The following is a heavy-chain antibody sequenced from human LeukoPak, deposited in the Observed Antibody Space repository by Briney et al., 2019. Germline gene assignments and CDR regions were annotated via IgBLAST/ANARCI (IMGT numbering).Heavy chain of an antibody. CDR2: ISSNGGST. J-gene: IGHJ4*02. CDR1: GLTFSSYA. Sequence: GGSLRLSCSDSGLTFSSYAMHWVRQAPGRGLDYVSAISSNGGSTHYADSVKGRFTISRDNSKNTLYLQMSSLRAEDTAVYYCVKGRWELLVWGQGTLVTVSS. D-gene: IGHD1-26*01. CDR3: VKGRWELLV. V-gene: IGHV3-64D*06.